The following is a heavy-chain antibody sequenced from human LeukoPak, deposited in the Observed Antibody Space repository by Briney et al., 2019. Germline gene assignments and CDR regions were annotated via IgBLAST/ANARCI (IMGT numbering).Heavy chain of an antibody. CDR2: IKQDGSEK. D-gene: IGHD3-22*01. J-gene: IGHJ3*02. CDR3: ARVTMIVVVIDHDAFDI. V-gene: IGHV3-7*01. Sequence: PGGSLTLSCAASGFAFSSYWMSWVRQAPGKGLEWVANIKQDGSEKYYVDSVKGRFTISRDNAKNSLYLQMNSLRAEDTAVYYCARVTMIVVVIDHDAFDIWGQGTMVTVSS. CDR1: GFAFSSYW.